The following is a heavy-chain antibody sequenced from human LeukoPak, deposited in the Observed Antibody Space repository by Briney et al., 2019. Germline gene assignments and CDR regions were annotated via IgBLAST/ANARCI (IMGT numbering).Heavy chain of an antibody. CDR3: ARHSGDYGSHIYPLVY. J-gene: IGHJ4*02. D-gene: IGHD3-10*01. Sequence: PSETLSLTCSVSGGSVSGYYWGWVRQPPGKGLEWIACISYSGTTNYNPSLKSRVTISVNTSKNQFSLKLTSVTAADTAVYYCARHSGDYGSHIYPLVYWGRGILVTVSA. V-gene: IGHV4-59*08. CDR2: ISYSGTT. CDR1: GGSVSGYY.